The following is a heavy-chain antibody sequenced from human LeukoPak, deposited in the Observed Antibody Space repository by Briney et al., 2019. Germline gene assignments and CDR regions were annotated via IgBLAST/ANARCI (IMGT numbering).Heavy chain of an antibody. J-gene: IGHJ6*03. D-gene: IGHD3-10*01. V-gene: IGHV3-20*04. Sequence: GGSLRLSCTASGFTFDDFGMTWVRQAPGKGLEWVSSINWNGDTTRYAGSLKGRFTISRDNSKNTLYLQMNSLRAEGTAVYYCAKVTRLYGSGSESYYYYMDVWGKGTTVTISS. CDR1: GFTFDDFG. CDR2: INWNGDTT. CDR3: AKVTRLYGSGSESYYYYMDV.